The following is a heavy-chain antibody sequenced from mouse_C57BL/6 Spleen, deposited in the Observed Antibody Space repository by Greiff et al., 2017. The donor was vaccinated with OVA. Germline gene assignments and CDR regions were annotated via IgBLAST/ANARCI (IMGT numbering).Heavy chain of an antibody. V-gene: IGHV5-16*01. J-gene: IGHJ4*01. D-gene: IGHD1-1*01. Sequence: EVQLVESEGGLVQPGSSMKLSCTASGFTFSDYYMAWVRQVPEKGLEWVANINYDGSSTYYLDSLKSRFIISRDNAKNILYLQMSSLKSEDTATYYCARARYGDYAMDYWGQGTSVTVSS. CDR2: INYDGSST. CDR1: GFTFSDYY. CDR3: ARARYGDYAMDY.